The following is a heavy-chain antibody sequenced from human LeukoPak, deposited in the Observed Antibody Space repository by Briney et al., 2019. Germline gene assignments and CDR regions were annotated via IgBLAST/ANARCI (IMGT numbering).Heavy chain of an antibody. CDR3: ASGAVAGRNY. Sequence: SETLSLTCTVSGGSISSYYWSWIRQPPGKGLEWIGEINHSGSTNYNPSLKSRVTISVDTSKNQFSLKLSSVTAADTAVYYCASGAVAGRNYWGQGTLVTVSS. CDR1: GGSISSYY. CDR2: INHSGST. J-gene: IGHJ4*02. D-gene: IGHD6-19*01. V-gene: IGHV4-34*01.